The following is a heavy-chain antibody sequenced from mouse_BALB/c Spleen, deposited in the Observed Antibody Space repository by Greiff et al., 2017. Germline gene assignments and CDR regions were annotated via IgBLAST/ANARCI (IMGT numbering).Heavy chain of an antibody. D-gene: IGHD1-1*01. CDR3: ARNYCGSSLYAMDY. J-gene: IGHJ4*01. CDR1: GYTFTDYA. V-gene: IGHV1S137*01. CDR2: ISTYYGDA. Sequence: VKLQESGAELVRPGVSVKISCKGSGYTFTDYAMHWVKQSHAKSLEWIGVISTYYGDASYNQKFKGKATMTVDKSSSTAYMELARLTSEDSAIYYCARNYCGSSLYAMDYWGQGTSVTVSS.